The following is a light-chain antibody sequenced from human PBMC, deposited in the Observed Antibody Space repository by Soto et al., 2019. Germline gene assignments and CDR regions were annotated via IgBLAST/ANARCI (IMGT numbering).Light chain of an antibody. V-gene: IGLV1-44*01. CDR2: GHD. J-gene: IGLJ3*02. CDR1: SSTIGNNA. Sequence: QLVLTQPPSASGPPGQRVTISCSGSSSTIGNNAVDWYQQLPGTAPKLLLYGHDQRPLGVPDRFSASRSGTSATLAISGLQPGDEGIYYCAVWGDKLDGPGVFGGGTKLTLL. CDR3: AVWGDKLDGPGV.